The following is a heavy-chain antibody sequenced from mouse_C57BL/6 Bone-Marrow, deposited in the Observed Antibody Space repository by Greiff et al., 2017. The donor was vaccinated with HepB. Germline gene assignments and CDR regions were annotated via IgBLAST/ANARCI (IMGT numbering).Heavy chain of an antibody. CDR2: IDPENGDT. CDR1: GFNIKDDY. V-gene: IGHV14-4*01. D-gene: IGHD2-2*01. J-gene: IGHJ2*01. CDR3: AIDYYGYDY. Sequence: EVQLQQSGAELVRPGASVKLSCTASGFNIKDDYMHWVKQRPEQGLEWIGWIDPENGDTEYASKFQGKATITADTSSNTAYLQLSSLTSEDSAVYYCAIDYYGYDYWGQGTALTVSS.